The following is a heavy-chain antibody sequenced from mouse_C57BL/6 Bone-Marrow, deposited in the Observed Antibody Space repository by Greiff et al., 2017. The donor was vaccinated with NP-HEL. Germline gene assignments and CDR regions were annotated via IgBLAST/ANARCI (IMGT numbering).Heavy chain of an antibody. Sequence: VQLKESGPELVKPGDSVKISCKASGYSFTGYFMNWVMQSHGKSLEWIGRINPYNGDTFYNQKFKGKVTLTVDKSSSTAHMELRSLTSGYSAVYYCARWPTVVAVDAMDYGGQGPSVTVSS. CDR1: GYSFTGYF. J-gene: IGHJ4*01. V-gene: IGHV1-20*01. D-gene: IGHD1-1*01. CDR3: ARWPTVVAVDAMDY. CDR2: INPYNGDT.